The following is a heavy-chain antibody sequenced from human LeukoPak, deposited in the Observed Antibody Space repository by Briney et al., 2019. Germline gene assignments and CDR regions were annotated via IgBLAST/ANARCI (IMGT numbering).Heavy chain of an antibody. CDR3: ARDGPRIAALGEDFEN. V-gene: IGHV1-46*01. D-gene: IGHD6-6*01. J-gene: IGHJ4*02. Sequence: ASVKVFCKASVYTFTSYNMHWVRRAPGQGLEWMGIINPSSGSTSYAQKFQGGVTMTRHTSTSTIYMELSSLRSEDTAVYYCARDGPRIAALGEDFENWGEG. CDR1: VYTFTSYN. CDR2: INPSSGST.